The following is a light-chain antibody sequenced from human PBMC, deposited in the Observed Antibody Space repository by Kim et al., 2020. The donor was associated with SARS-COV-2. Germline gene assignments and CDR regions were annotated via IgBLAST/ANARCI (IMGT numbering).Light chain of an antibody. CDR1: SGDIASTY. Sequence: GKPVPLSGTRSSGDIASTYVQWYQQRPGSAPTTVIYEDDLRPSGVPDRFSGSIDSSSNSASLTISGLQTEDEADYYCQSYDDNVRVFGGGTKLTVL. CDR2: EDD. J-gene: IGLJ3*02. CDR3: QSYDDNVRV. V-gene: IGLV6-57*03.